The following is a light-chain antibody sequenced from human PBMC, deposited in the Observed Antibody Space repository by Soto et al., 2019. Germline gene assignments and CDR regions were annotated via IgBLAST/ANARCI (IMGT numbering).Light chain of an antibody. CDR1: QSVSSSY. V-gene: IGKV3-20*01. CDR3: QQYGSSPYT. CDR2: DAS. J-gene: IGKJ2*01. Sequence: EIVLTQSPGTLSLSPGERATLSCRASQSVSSSYLAWHQQKPGQAPRLLIYDASSRATGIPDRFSGSGSWTDFTLTICRLEPEDFAVSYCQQYGSSPYTFGQGTKLEIK.